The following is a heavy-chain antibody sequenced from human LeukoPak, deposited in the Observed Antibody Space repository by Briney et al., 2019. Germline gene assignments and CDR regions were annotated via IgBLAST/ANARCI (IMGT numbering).Heavy chain of an antibody. J-gene: IGHJ4*02. V-gene: IGHV4-34*01. Sequence: SETLSLTCAVYGRSFSGYYWNWIRQPPGKGLEWIGEINHSGTTSYNPSLRSRVTISVDTSKNHFSLKLSSVTAADTAVYYCARGVGSIAADYFDYWGQGTLVTVSS. CDR1: GRSFSGYY. D-gene: IGHD6-13*01. CDR3: ARGVGSIAADYFDY. CDR2: INHSGTT.